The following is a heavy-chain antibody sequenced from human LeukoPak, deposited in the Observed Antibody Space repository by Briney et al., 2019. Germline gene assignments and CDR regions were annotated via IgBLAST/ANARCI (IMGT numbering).Heavy chain of an antibody. V-gene: IGHV1-24*01. Sequence: ASVKVSCKVSGYTLTELSMHWVRQAPGKGLEWMGGFDPEDGETIYAQKFQGRVTMTEDTSTDTAYMELSSLRSEDTAVYYCATPATVVTPPYFDYWGQGTLVTVSS. D-gene: IGHD4-23*01. J-gene: IGHJ4*02. CDR2: FDPEDGET. CDR1: GYTLTELS. CDR3: ATPATVVTPPYFDY.